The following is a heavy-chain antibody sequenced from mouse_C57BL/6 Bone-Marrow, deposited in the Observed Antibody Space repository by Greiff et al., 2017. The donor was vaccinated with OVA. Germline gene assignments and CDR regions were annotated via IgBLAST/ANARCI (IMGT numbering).Heavy chain of an antibody. CDR3: TRPPMDY. V-gene: IGHV1-15*01. CDR2: IDPETGGT. Sequence: QVQLQQSGAELVRPGASVTLSCKASGYTFTDYEMNWVKQTPVHGLEWIGAIDPETGGTAYNQKFKGKAILTADKSSSTAYMELRSLTSEDSAVYYCTRPPMDYWGQGTSVTVSS. J-gene: IGHJ4*01. CDR1: GYTFTDYE.